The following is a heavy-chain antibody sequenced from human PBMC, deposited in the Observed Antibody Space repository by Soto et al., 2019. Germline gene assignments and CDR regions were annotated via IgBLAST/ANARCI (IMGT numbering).Heavy chain of an antibody. J-gene: IGHJ5*02. CDR3: ARHYSSGSRNWFDP. Sequence: SETLSLTCSISGGSINSSSYFWGWVRQPPGKGLEWIGSIYYSGSTYYNPSLRSRVTISVDTSKNQFSLKLSSVTAADTAVFYCARHYSSGSRNWFDPWGQGTLVTVSS. V-gene: IGHV4-39*01. CDR1: GGSINSSSYF. CDR2: IYYSGST. D-gene: IGHD6-19*01.